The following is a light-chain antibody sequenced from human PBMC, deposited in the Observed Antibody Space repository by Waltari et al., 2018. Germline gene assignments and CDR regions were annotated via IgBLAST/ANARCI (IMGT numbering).Light chain of an antibody. CDR3: HQSYPTPPT. CDR1: QSISRL. J-gene: IGKJ1*01. Sequence: DIQMTQSPSSLSASVGDRVTITCRASQSISRLLNWYQQKPGKAPELLIYDSSSLQTGVPSRVSGSGSGTDFTLTISSLLPEDFATYYCHQSYPTPPTFGQGTRVEIK. V-gene: IGKV1-39*01. CDR2: DSS.